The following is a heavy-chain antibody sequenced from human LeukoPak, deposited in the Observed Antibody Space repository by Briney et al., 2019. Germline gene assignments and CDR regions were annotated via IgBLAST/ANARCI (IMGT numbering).Heavy chain of an antibody. D-gene: IGHD1-26*01. J-gene: IGHJ4*02. CDR3: ARRISGYYIDY. CDR2: IWPSDSDT. V-gene: IGHV5-51*01. CDR1: GYTFTNYW. Sequence: GESLKISCKGSGYTFTNYWIGWVRQKPGKGLEWMGIIWPSDSDTRYSPSFQGQVTISADKSISTAYLQWSSLKASGTAIYYCARRISGYYIDYWGQGTLVTVSS.